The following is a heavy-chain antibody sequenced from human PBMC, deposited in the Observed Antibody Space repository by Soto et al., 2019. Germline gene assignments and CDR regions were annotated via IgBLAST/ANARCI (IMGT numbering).Heavy chain of an antibody. CDR3: ARLGCSSTSCYDGFDP. V-gene: IGHV5-51*01. CDR2: IYPGDSDT. J-gene: IGHJ5*02. D-gene: IGHD2-2*01. CDR1: GYSFTSYW. Sequence: GESLKISCKGSGYSFTSYWIGWVRQMPGKGLEWMGIIYPGDSDTRYSPSFQGQVTISADKSISTAYLQWSSLKASDTAMYYCARLGCSSTSCYDGFDPWGQGTLVTVSS.